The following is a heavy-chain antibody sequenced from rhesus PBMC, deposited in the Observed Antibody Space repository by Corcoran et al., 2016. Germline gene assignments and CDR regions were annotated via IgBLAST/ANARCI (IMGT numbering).Heavy chain of an antibody. J-gene: IGHJ4*01. V-gene: IGHV3S26*01. CDR2: ISESGGTI. Sequence: DVQLVESGGGLVKPGGSLRLSCVASGFTFSSYVLQWVRQAQGKGLELVSCISESGGTIYDADSVKGRVTISRDNAKNSLFLQMNSLRAEDTAVYYCTRDGWSGGLFDYWGQGVLVTGSS. D-gene: IGHD1-44*02. CDR1: GFTFSSYV. CDR3: TRDGWSGGLFDY.